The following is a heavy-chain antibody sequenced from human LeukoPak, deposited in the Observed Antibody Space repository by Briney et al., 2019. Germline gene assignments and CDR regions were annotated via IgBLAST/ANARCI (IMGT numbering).Heavy chain of an antibody. CDR2: FDPEDGET. CDR3: TIAQDYHDSSGYYLEYYFDF. CDR1: VYTLTKLS. Sequence: GPSVNVFCKVSVYTLTKLSMHWVRHAPGKGLEGMRGFDPEDGETIYAQKFQGRHTMTKDTSTDTAHMDLSSLRSEDTAVYYCTIAQDYHDSSGYYLEYYFDFWGQGTLVTVSS. J-gene: IGHJ4*02. D-gene: IGHD3-22*01. V-gene: IGHV1-24*01.